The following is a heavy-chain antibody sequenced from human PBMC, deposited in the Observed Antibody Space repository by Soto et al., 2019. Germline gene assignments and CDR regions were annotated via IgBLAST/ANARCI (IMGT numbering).Heavy chain of an antibody. V-gene: IGHV4-31*03. J-gene: IGHJ5*02. CDR3: AQYGSGSYYWFDP. CDR1: GGSISSGGYY. D-gene: IGHD3-10*01. Sequence: SETLSLTCTVSGGSISSGGYYWSWIRQHPGKGLEWIGYIYYSGSTYYNPSLKSRVTISVDTSKNQFSLKLSSVTAADTAVYYCAQYGSGSYYWFDPWGQGTLVTVSS. CDR2: IYYSGST.